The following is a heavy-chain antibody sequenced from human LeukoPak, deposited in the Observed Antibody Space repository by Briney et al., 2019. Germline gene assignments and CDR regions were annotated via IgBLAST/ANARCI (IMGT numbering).Heavy chain of an antibody. CDR3: ARGIRVVVPAPHINWFDP. CDR1: GGTFSSYD. V-gene: IGHV1-69*04. J-gene: IGHJ5*02. D-gene: IGHD2-2*01. CDR2: IIPIFGIA. Sequence: GASVKVSCKASGGTFSSYDISRVRQAPGQGLEWMGRIIPIFGIANYAQRFQGRVTITADKSTSTAYMELSSLRSEDTAVYYCARGIRVVVPAPHINWFDPWGQGTLVTVSS.